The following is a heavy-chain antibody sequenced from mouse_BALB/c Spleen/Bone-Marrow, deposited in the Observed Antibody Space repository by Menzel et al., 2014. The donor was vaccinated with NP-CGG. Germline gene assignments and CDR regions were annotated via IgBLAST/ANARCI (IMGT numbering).Heavy chain of an antibody. Sequence: EAHLVESGGGLVQPGDSLRLSCATSGFTFSDFYMEWVRQPPGKRLEWIAASRNKAKYYTTEYSASVKGRFIVSRDTSQSVLYLQMNALRAEDTAIYYCARDVGYGNYFVYWGQGTLVTVSA. J-gene: IGHJ3*01. CDR1: GFTFSDFY. V-gene: IGHV7-1*02. D-gene: IGHD2-10*02. CDR2: SRNKAKYYTT. CDR3: ARDVGYGNYFVY.